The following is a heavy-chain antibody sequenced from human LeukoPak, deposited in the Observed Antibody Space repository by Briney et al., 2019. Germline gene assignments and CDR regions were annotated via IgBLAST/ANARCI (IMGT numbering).Heavy chain of an antibody. CDR2: IYTSGST. D-gene: IGHD6-19*01. V-gene: IGHV4-61*02. J-gene: IGHJ4*02. Sequence: PSETLSLTCTVSGGSISSGSYYWSWIRQPAGKGLEWIGRIYTSGSTNYNPSLKGRVTISVDTSKNQFSLKLSSVTAADTAVYYCARAQQWLGFDYWGQGTLVTVSS. CDR1: GGSISSGSYY. CDR3: ARAQQWLGFDY.